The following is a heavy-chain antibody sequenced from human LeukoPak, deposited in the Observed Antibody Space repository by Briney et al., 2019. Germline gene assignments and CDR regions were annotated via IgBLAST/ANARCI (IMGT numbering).Heavy chain of an antibody. J-gene: IGHJ4*02. CDR2: INPSRGST. CDR1: GYTFTTSY. D-gene: IGHD1-26*01. V-gene: IGHV1-46*01. Sequence: ASLKVSCNPSGYTFTTSYMHWVRQAPGQGLQWMGIINPSRGSTSYAQKFQGRVTMTKDTSTSTVYMELSSLRSEDTAVYYCAREPDRSGTSSPHYFDYRGQGTLVTVSS. CDR3: AREPDRSGTSSPHYFDY.